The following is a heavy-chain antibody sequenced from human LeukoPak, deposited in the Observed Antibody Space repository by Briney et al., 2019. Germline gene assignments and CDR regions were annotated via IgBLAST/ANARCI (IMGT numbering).Heavy chain of an antibody. CDR3: ARGHMRGFGRGGVDY. CDR2: INHSGST. D-gene: IGHD3-10*01. Sequence: SETLSLTCAVSGGSFSGYYWSWIRQPPGKGLEWIGEINHSGSTNYNPSLKSRVTISADTSKNQYSLKLSSVTAADTAVYYCARGHMRGFGRGGVDYWGQGTLVTVSS. J-gene: IGHJ4*02. V-gene: IGHV4-34*01. CDR1: GGSFSGYY.